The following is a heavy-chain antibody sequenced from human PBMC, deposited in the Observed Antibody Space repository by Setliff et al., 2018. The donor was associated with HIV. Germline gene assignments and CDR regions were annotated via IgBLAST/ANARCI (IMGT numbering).Heavy chain of an antibody. J-gene: IGHJ2*01. CDR1: GGSISSYY. V-gene: IGHV4-4*08. D-gene: IGHD1-26*01. Sequence: PSETLSLTCTVSGGSISSYYWSWIRQPPGKGLEWIGYIYTSGKTHYSPSLKSRITISADTSKNQLSLNLSSVTAADTAVYYCARAAYSGTYLWEPATDLWGRGTLVTVPS. CDR3: ARAAYSGTYLWEPATDL. CDR2: IYTSGKT.